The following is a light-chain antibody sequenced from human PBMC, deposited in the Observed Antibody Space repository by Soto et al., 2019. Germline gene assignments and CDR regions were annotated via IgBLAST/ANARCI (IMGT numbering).Light chain of an antibody. CDR1: QSISSY. V-gene: IGKV1-39*01. Sequence: DIQMTQSPSSLSASVGDRFTSSCRASQSISSYLNWYQQKPGKAPKLLIYAASSLQSGVPSRFSGSGSGTDFTLTISSLQPEDFATYYCQQSYSTPLTFGGGTKV. CDR2: AAS. CDR3: QQSYSTPLT. J-gene: IGKJ4*01.